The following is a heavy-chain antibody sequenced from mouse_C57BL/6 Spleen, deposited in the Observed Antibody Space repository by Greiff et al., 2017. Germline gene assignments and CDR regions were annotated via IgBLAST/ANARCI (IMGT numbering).Heavy chain of an antibody. CDR2: INPGSGGT. Sequence: QVQLQQSGAELVRPGTSVKVSCKASGYAFTNYLIEWVKQRPGQGLEWIGVINPGSGGTNYNEKFKGKATLTADKSSSTAYMQLSSLTSEDSAVYFCARCGNYDEAMDYWGQGTSVTVSS. CDR1: GYAFTNYL. V-gene: IGHV1-54*01. J-gene: IGHJ4*01. D-gene: IGHD2-4*01. CDR3: ARCGNYDEAMDY.